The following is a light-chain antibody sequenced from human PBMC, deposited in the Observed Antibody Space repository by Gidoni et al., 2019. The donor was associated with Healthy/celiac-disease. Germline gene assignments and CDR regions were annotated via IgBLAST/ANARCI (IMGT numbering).Light chain of an antibody. V-gene: IGKV1-39*01. CDR1: QSISSY. Sequence: DIQMTQSPSSLSASVGDRVTITCRASQSISSYLNWYQQKPGKAPNLLIYTASTLESGVPSRFSGSGSGTDFTLTISSLQPEDFATYYCQQSYSILRTFXQXTKVEI. J-gene: IGKJ1*01. CDR3: QQSYSILRT. CDR2: TAS.